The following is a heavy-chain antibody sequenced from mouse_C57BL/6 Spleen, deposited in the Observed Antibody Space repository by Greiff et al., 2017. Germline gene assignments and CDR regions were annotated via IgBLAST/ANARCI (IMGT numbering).Heavy chain of an antibody. CDR1: GFTFSSYG. CDR2: ISSGGSYT. CDR3: ARRGDPYYFDY. D-gene: IGHD2-13*01. V-gene: IGHV5-6*02. Sequence: EVKLMESGGDLVKPGGSLKLSCAASGFTFSSYGMSWVRQTPDKRLEWVATISSGGSYTYYPDSVKGRFTISRANAKNTLYLQMSSLKSEDTAMYYCARRGDPYYFDYWGQGTTLTVSS. J-gene: IGHJ2*01.